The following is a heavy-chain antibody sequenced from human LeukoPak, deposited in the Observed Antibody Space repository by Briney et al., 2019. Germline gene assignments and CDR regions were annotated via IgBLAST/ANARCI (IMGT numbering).Heavy chain of an antibody. V-gene: IGHV4-4*07. Sequence: SETLSLTCTVSGASISSYYWSWIRQSAGEGLEWIGRLYPTGNTKYNPSLGGRVTVSGDTSKNQFSLRLSSVTAADTAFYYCVREIEHFGIDYWGQGALVSVSS. J-gene: IGHJ4*02. CDR3: VREIEHFGIDY. D-gene: IGHD3-10*01. CDR2: LYPTGNT. CDR1: GASISSYY.